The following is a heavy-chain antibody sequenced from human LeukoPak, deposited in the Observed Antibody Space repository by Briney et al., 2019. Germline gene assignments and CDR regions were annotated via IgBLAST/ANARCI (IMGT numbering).Heavy chain of an antibody. J-gene: IGHJ5*02. CDR2: IYYSGST. D-gene: IGHD3-10*01. V-gene: IGHV4-59*08. CDR1: GGSISNYY. CDR3: ARQWGVIMQASYSWFDP. Sequence: SETLSLTCTVSGGSISNYYWSWIRQPPGKRLEWIGSIYYSGSTNYNPSLKSRVTISVDTSKNQFSLKMTSVTAADTAVYYCARQWGVIMQASYSWFDPWGQGTLVTVSS.